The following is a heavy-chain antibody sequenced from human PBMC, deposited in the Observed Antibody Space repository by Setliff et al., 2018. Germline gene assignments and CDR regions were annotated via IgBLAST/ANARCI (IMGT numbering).Heavy chain of an antibody. CDR3: ARGPPGYYYYMNV. V-gene: IGHV1-2*02. CDR2: INPNSGGT. CDR1: GYTFTDYY. Sequence: ASVKVSCKASGYTFTDYYIHWVRQAPGQGLEWMGWINPNSGGTNPAQRFQGRVTMTRDTSITTAYMKLSSLRSDDTAVYYCARGPPGYYYYMNVWGQGTTVTVSS. J-gene: IGHJ6*03.